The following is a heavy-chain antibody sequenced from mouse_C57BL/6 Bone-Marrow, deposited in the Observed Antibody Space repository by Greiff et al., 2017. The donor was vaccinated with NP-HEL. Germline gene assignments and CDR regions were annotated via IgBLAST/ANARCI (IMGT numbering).Heavy chain of an antibody. V-gene: IGHV5-6*01. CDR3: ARLDY. CDR1: GFTFSSYG. J-gene: IGHJ2*01. Sequence: EVKLMESGGDLVKPGGSLKLSCAASGFTFSSYGMSWVRQTPDKRLEWVATIRSGGSYTYYPDSVKGRFTISRDNAKNTLYLQMSSLKSEDTAMYYCARLDYWGQGTTLTVSS. CDR2: IRSGGSYT.